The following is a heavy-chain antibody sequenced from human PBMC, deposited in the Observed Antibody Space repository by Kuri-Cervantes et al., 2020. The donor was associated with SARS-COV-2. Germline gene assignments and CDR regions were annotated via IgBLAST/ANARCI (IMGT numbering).Heavy chain of an antibody. CDR2: IYYSGST. V-gene: IGHV4-39*01. J-gene: IGHJ4*02. CDR1: GGSISSSSYY. Sequence: GSLRLSCTVSGGSISSSSYYWGWIRQPPGKGLEWIGSIYYSGSTYYNPSLKSRVTISVDTSKNQSSLKLSSVTAADTAVYYCARLYDSSGYYYPAFDYWGQGTLVTVSS. D-gene: IGHD3-22*01. CDR3: ARLYDSSGYYYPAFDY.